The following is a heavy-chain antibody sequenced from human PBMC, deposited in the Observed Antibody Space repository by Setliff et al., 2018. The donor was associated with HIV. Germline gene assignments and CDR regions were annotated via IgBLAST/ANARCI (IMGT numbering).Heavy chain of an antibody. D-gene: IGHD5-12*01. CDR3: ARWGSGYDSGVDY. V-gene: IGHV4-38-2*01. Sequence: SETLSLTCAVSGYSISSGYYWGWIRQPPGKGLEWIGSIYHSGSTYYNPSLKSRVTISVDTSKNQFSLKLSSVTAADTAVYYCARWGSGYDSGVDYWGQGTLVTVSS. CDR2: IYHSGST. J-gene: IGHJ4*02. CDR1: GYSISSGYY.